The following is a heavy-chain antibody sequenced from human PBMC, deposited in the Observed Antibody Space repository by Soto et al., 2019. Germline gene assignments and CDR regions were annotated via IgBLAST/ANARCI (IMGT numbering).Heavy chain of an antibody. J-gene: IGHJ5*02. D-gene: IGHD5-18*01. CDR2: IYYSGST. CDR3: ARDNVDTAMVNWFDP. V-gene: IGHV4-59*01. CDR1: GGSISSYY. Sequence: TLETLSLTCTVSGGSISSYYWSWIRQPPGKGLEWIGYIYYSGSTNYNPSLKSRVTISVDTSKNQFSLKLSSVTAADTAVYYCARDNVDTAMVNWFDPWGQGTLVTVSS.